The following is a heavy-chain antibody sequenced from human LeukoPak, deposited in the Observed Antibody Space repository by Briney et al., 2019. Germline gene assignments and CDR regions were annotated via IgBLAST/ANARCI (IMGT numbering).Heavy chain of an antibody. J-gene: IGHJ4*02. D-gene: IGHD2-2*01. CDR3: ARSSPHCSSTSCPFDY. V-gene: IGHV5-51*01. CDR2: IYPGDSDT. CDR1: GYSFTSYW. Sequence: GESLQISCKGSGYSFTSYWIGWVRQMPGKGREWMGIIYPGDSDTRYSPSFQGQVTISADKSISTAYLQWSSLKASDTAMYYCARSSPHCSSTSCPFDYWGQGTLVTVSS.